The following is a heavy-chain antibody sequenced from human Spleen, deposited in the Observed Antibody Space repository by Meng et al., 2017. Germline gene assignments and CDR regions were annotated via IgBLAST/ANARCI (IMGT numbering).Heavy chain of an antibody. V-gene: IGHV3-23*01. Sequence: EVQLLESGGGLVQPGGSLRLPCAASGFTFSSYAMSWVRQAPGKGLEWVSGISGSGNSTYKADSVKGRFTMFRDNFKNTLYLQMNNLRAEDAAIYYCGKRISGWYYMDYWGRGTLVTVSS. J-gene: IGHJ4*02. CDR2: ISGSGNST. CDR3: GKRISGWYYMDY. CDR1: GFTFSSYA. D-gene: IGHD6-19*01.